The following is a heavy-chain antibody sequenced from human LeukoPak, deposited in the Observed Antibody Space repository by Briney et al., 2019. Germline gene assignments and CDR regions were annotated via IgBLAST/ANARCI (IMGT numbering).Heavy chain of an antibody. V-gene: IGHV3-74*01. D-gene: IGHD2/OR15-2a*01. CDR1: GNYW. J-gene: IGHJ4*02. CDR3: VSFYETY. CDR2: INSDGSWT. Sequence: GGSLRLSCAASGNYWMHWVRQAPGKGLVWVSHINSDGSWTSYAGSVKGRFTISKDNAKNTVYLQMNSLRAEDTAVYYCVSFYETYWGRGTLVTVSS.